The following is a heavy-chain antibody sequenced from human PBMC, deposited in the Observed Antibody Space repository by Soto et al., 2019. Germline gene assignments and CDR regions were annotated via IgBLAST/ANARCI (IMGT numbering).Heavy chain of an antibody. CDR1: GYTFTSYA. J-gene: IGHJ4*02. CDR2: ITAGNGNT. V-gene: IGHV1-3*01. CDR3: ARVAGERGFDY. D-gene: IGHD1-1*01. Sequence: ASVKVSCKASGYTFTSYAMHWVRQAPGQRLEWMRWITAGNGNTKYSQKFKGSVTITRDTSASTAYMELSSLRSEDTAVYYCARVAGERGFDYWGQGTLVTVSS.